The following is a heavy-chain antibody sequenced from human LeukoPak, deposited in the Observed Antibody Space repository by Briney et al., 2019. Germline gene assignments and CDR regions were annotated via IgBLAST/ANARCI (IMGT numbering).Heavy chain of an antibody. CDR1: GFIFSNYA. J-gene: IGHJ4*02. V-gene: IGHV3-23*01. D-gene: IGHD3-9*01. CDR3: AKWGDYDVLTGYYVSDF. Sequence: GGSLRLSCAASGFIFSNYAMYWVRQAPGKGLEWVSAISGRSGSTYYADSVKGRFTISRDSSKNTLYLQMNSLRADDTAVYYCAKWGDYDVLTGYYVSDFWGQGTLVTVSS. CDR2: ISGRSGST.